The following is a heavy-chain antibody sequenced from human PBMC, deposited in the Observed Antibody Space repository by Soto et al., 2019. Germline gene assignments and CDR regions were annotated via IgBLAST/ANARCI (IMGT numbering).Heavy chain of an antibody. V-gene: IGHV3-74*01. J-gene: IGHJ1*01. CDR3: ARLPNKSPQN. CDR1: GFTFSSYW. Sequence: EVQLVESGGGLVQPGGSPRLSCVASGFTFSSYWMHWVRQAPGKGLVWVSSISTDGSSIYADPVKGRFTISRDNAKNTLYLQMNSLRAEDTAVYYCARLPNKSPQNWGQGTLVIVSP. CDR2: ISTDGSS.